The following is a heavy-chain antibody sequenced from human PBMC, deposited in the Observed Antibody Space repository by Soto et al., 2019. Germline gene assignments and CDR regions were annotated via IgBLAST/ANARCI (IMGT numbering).Heavy chain of an antibody. D-gene: IGHD6-19*01. Sequence: PGGSLRLSCAASGFIFSRCAMHWVRQAPGKGLEWVAYLSYDGANKFYADSVKGRFTISRDNSKNTLHLQMSTLTAEDTAVYYCARANFSSGYSSGLYFFDYWGQGTPVTVSS. CDR1: GFIFSRCA. CDR3: ARANFSSGYSSGLYFFDY. CDR2: LSYDGANK. J-gene: IGHJ4*02. V-gene: IGHV3-30*15.